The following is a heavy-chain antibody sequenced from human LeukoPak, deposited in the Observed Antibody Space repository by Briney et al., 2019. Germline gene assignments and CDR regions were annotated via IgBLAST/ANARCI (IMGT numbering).Heavy chain of an antibody. J-gene: IGHJ4*02. D-gene: IGHD6-19*01. Sequence: GGSLRLSCAASGFTFSDYGMNWVRQAPGKGLEWVSYISGSSNYINYADSVKGRFTISRDNARTSVYLQMNGLRAEDTAVYYCVREPSGWYVDYWGQGTLVTVSS. CDR2: ISGSSNYI. V-gene: IGHV3-21*01. CDR3: VREPSGWYVDY. CDR1: GFTFSDYG.